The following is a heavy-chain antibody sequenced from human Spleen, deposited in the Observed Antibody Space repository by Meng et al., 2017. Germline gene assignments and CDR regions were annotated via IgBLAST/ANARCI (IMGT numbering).Heavy chain of an antibody. CDR3: ARPYDSSGYYPAY. D-gene: IGHD3-22*01. Sequence: GGSLRLSCEVSGYSFSIYWIGWVRQMPGKGLEWMGIIYPGDSDTRYSPSFQGQVSISADNSISTAYLQWSSLKASDTAIYYCARPYDSSGYYPAYWGPGNLVHGAS. V-gene: IGHV5-51*01. CDR1: GYSFSIYW. J-gene: IGHJ4*02. CDR2: IYPGDSDT.